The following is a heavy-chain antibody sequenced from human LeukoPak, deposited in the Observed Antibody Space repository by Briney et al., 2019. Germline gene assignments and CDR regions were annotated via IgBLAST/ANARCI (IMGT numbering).Heavy chain of an antibody. Sequence: GASVKVSCKASGSTFSNYGISWLRQAPGQGLEWMGWISAYNGDTKYAQKLQGRVTMTTDTSTSTAYMELRSLRSDDTAVYYCAKYHDSSGYLDYWGQGTLVTVSS. V-gene: IGHV1-18*01. J-gene: IGHJ4*02. CDR2: ISAYNGDT. D-gene: IGHD3-22*01. CDR3: AKYHDSSGYLDY. CDR1: GSTFSNYG.